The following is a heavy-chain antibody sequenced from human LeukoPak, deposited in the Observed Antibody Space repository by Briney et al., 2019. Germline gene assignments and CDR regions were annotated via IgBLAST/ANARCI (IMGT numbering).Heavy chain of an antibody. CDR3: ARERLGIVATIPS. V-gene: IGHV3-30-3*01. Sequence: PGGSLRLSCAASGFTFSSYAMHWVRQAPGKGLEWVAVISYDGSNKYYADSVKGRFTISRDNSKNTLYLQMNSLRAEDTAVYYCARERLGIVATIPSWGQGTLVTVSS. CDR1: GFTFSSYA. D-gene: IGHD5-12*01. J-gene: IGHJ5*02. CDR2: ISYDGSNK.